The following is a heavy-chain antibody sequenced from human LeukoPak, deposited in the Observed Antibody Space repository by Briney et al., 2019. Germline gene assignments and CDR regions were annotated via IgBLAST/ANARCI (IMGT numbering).Heavy chain of an antibody. Sequence: GESLKISCKGSGYSFTTYWIGWVRQMPGKGLEWMGIIYPGDSDTRYSPSFQGQVTISADKSISTAYLQWSSLRASDTAMYYCARLSSPYYYDSSEIDYWGQGTLVTVSS. V-gene: IGHV5-51*01. D-gene: IGHD3-22*01. CDR1: GYSFTTYW. J-gene: IGHJ4*02. CDR2: IYPGDSDT. CDR3: ARLSSPYYYDSSEIDY.